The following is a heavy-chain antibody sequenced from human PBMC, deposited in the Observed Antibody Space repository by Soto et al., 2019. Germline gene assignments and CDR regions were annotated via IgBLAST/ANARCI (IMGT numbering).Heavy chain of an antibody. Sequence: QVQLQESGPGLVKPSQTLSLTCTVSGGSIRSRGYYWSWIRQYPGKGLECIGHIYYTGSTYYNPSLESRVTMSVDTSKSQFSLKLSSVTAADTAVYYCATNGHFYDGSGPKYPQHWGQGTLVIVSS. CDR2: IYYTGST. CDR1: GGSIRSRGYY. J-gene: IGHJ1*01. CDR3: ATNGHFYDGSGPKYPQH. D-gene: IGHD3-22*01. V-gene: IGHV4-31*03.